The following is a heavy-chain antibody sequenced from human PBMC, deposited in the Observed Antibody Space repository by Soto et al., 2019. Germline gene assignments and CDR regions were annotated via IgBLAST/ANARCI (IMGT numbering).Heavy chain of an antibody. Sequence: PSETLSLTCTVSGGSISSGGYYWSWIRQHPGKGLEWIGYIYYSGSTYYNPSLKSRVTISVDTSKNQFSLKLSSVTAADTAVYYCASSTIKSSSRYKGAFDIWGQGTMVTVS. CDR3: ASSTIKSSSRYKGAFDI. CDR2: IYYSGST. D-gene: IGHD6-13*01. J-gene: IGHJ3*02. CDR1: GGSISSGGYY. V-gene: IGHV4-31*03.